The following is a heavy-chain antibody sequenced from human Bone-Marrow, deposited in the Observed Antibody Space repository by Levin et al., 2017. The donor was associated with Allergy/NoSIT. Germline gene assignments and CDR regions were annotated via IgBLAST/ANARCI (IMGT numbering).Heavy chain of an antibody. Sequence: ASVKVSCKASGYTFATYGVTWVRQSPGQGLEWVGWISEYTGKTNYSQKFQGRVTMTTDTSTNTAFMELRNLRSGDTAVYYCARDWGVCSGVGCHPYYFDYWGQGTLVTVSS. D-gene: IGHD2-15*01. CDR1: GYTFATYG. CDR3: ARDWGVCSGVGCHPYYFDY. V-gene: IGHV1-18*04. CDR2: ISEYTGKT. J-gene: IGHJ4*02.